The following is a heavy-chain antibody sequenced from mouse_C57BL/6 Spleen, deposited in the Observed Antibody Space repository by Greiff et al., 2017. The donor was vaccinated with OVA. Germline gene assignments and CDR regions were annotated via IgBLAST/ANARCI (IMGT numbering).Heavy chain of an antibody. J-gene: IGHJ3*01. D-gene: IGHD3-2*02. Sequence: VQLQQSGPELVKPGASVKISCKASGYSFTGYYMNWVKQSPEKSLEWIGEINPSTGGTTYNQKFKAKATLTVDKSSSTAYMQLKSLTSEDSAVYYCARGAQAGFAYWGQGTLVTVSA. CDR2: INPSTGGT. CDR1: GYSFTGYY. V-gene: IGHV1-42*01. CDR3: ARGAQAGFAY.